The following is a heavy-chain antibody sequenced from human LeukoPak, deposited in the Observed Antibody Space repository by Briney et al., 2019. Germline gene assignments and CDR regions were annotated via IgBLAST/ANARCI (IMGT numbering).Heavy chain of an antibody. CDR1: GFTLSSYE. V-gene: IGHV3-48*03. CDR2: INSSGSTI. J-gene: IGHJ3*02. D-gene: IGHD3-16*02. Sequence: GGSLRLSCAASGFTLSSYEMNWVRQAPGKGLEWVSYINSSGSTIYYAYSEKGRFTISRDNAKNSLYLKVNCLGAGDTAVFYSARGGASYYDYVWGSYRGLNAFDIWGQGTMVTVSS. CDR3: ARGGASYYDYVWGSYRGLNAFDI.